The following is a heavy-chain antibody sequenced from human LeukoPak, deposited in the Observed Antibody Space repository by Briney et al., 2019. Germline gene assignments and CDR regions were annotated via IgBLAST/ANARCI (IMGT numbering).Heavy chain of an antibody. D-gene: IGHD1-14*01. CDR2: IQSGVGGK. V-gene: IGHV1-46*01. J-gene: IGHJ6*02. CDR1: GYTFTNFY. Sequence: ASVKVSCKASGYTFTNFYMHWVRQAPGQGLEWMGAIQSGVGGKSYAQKFQGRVTMTRDTSTNTVYMELISLRSDDTAVYYCATGQRGMDVWGQGTTVSVSS. CDR3: ATGQRGMDV.